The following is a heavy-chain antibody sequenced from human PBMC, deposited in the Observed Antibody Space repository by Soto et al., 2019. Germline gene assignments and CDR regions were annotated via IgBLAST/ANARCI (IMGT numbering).Heavy chain of an antibody. D-gene: IGHD3-9*01. CDR1: GYNFTSYG. CDR2: ISAYNGNT. J-gene: IGHJ5*01. V-gene: IGHV1-18*01. CDR3: AIFPFYDILTAEICFLS. Sequence: SGKVSCKGSGYNFTSYGISWVRQAPGQGLERMGWISAYNGNTNYAQKLQGRVTMTTDTSTSTAYMELRSLRSDDTAVYYCAIFPFYDILTAEICFLSWRHAPPITVSS.